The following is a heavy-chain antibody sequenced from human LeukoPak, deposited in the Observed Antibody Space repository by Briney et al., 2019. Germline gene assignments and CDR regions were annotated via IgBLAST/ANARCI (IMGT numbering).Heavy chain of an antibody. D-gene: IGHD4-17*01. J-gene: IGHJ4*02. CDR2: ISWNSGSI. CDR3: AKSLMTTVTIGLDY. CDR1: GFTFDDYA. V-gene: IGHV3-9*01. Sequence: SGGSLRLSCAASGFTFDDYAMHWVRQAPGKGLEWVSGISWNSGSIGYADSVKGRFTISRDNAKNSLYLQMNSLRAEDTALYYCAKSLMTTVTIGLDYWGQGTLVTVSS.